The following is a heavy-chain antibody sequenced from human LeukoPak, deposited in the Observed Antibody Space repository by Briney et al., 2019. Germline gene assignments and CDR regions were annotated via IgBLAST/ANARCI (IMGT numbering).Heavy chain of an antibody. CDR2: IYYSGST. Sequence: PSETLSLTCAVYGGSFSGYYWSWIRQSPGKGLEWIGSIYYSGSTYYNPSLKSRVTISVDTSKNQFSLKLSSVTAADTAVYYCARDRSASYYGSGSYGGGYWGQGTLVTVSS. V-gene: IGHV4-34*01. CDR3: ARDRSASYYGSGSYGGGY. CDR1: GGSFSGYY. D-gene: IGHD3-10*01. J-gene: IGHJ4*02.